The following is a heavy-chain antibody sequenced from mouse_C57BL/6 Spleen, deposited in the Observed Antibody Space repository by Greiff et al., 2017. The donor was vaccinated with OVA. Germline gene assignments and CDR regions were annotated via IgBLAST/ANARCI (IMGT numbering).Heavy chain of an antibody. Sequence: EVQLQESGGDLVKPGGSLKLSCAASGFTFSSYGMSWVRQTPDKRLEWVATISSGGSYTYYPDSVKGRFTISRDNAKNTLYLQMSSLKSEDTAMYYCARRGYSNYWYFDVWGTGTTVTVSS. D-gene: IGHD2-5*01. V-gene: IGHV5-6*01. J-gene: IGHJ1*03. CDR1: GFTFSSYG. CDR3: ARRGYSNYWYFDV. CDR2: ISSGGSYT.